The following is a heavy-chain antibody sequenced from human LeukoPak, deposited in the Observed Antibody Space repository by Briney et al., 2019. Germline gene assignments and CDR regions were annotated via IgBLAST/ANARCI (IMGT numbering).Heavy chain of an antibody. CDR2: INPNSGGT. D-gene: IGHD3-16*01. Sequence: ASVKVSCKASGYTFTDSFIHWVRQAPGQGLEWMGWINPNSGGTNSAQKFQGRVTITRNTSISTAYMELSSLRSEDTAVYYCASGADQSTDAFDIWGQGTMVTVSS. CDR3: ASGADQSTDAFDI. J-gene: IGHJ3*02. CDR1: GYTFTDSF. V-gene: IGHV1-2*02.